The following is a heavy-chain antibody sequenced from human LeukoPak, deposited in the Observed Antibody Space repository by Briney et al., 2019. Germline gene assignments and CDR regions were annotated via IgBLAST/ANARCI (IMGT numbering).Heavy chain of an antibody. J-gene: IGHJ4*02. CDR2: ISWNSGSI. CDR1: GFTFGDYA. Sequence: GRSLRLSCAGSGFTFGDYAMHWVRQAPGKGLEWVSGISWNSGSIGYADSVKGRFTISRDNAKNSLYLQMNSLRAEDMALYYCAKDMGSSWYSTTLGYWGQGTLVTVSS. CDR3: AKDMGSSWYSTTLGY. D-gene: IGHD6-13*01. V-gene: IGHV3-9*03.